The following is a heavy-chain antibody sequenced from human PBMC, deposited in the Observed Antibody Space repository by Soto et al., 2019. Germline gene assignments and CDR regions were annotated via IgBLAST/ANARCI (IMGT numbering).Heavy chain of an antibody. CDR3: ARLDFDDFWSGYYYYFDY. Sequence: SETLSLTCTVSGGSISSYYWSWIRQPPGKGLEWIGYIYYSGSTNYNPSLKSRVTISVDTSKNQFSLKLSSVTAADTAVYYCARLDFDDFWSGYYYYFDYWGQGTLVTVSS. J-gene: IGHJ4*02. CDR1: GGSISSYY. D-gene: IGHD3-3*01. CDR2: IYYSGST. V-gene: IGHV4-59*01.